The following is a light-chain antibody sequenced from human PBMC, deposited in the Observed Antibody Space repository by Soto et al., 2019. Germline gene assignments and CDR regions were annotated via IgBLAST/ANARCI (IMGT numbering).Light chain of an antibody. CDR3: MPVLQTPT. V-gene: IGKV2-28*01. CDR2: LGS. Sequence: DTVMTQSPLSLPVTPGEPASISCRSSQSLLHSNGFNYLNWYLQKPGQSPQLLIYLGSYRASGVPDRFSGSGSGTDFTLKISRVEAEDVGIYYCMPVLQTPTFGQGTKVEIK. CDR1: QSLLHSNGFNY. J-gene: IGKJ1*01.